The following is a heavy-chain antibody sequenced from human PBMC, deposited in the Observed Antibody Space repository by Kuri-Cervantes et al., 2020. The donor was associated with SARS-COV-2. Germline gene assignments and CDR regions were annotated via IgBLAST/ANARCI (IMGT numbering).Heavy chain of an antibody. CDR3: VKGVSRSTNSGVGIANWFDP. J-gene: IGHJ5*02. CDR1: GGSISSSSYY. Sequence: SETLSLTCTVSGGSISSSSYYWGWIRQPPGQGLEWIGSIYYSGSTYYNPSLKSRVTIFVDTSKNQFSLKLSSVTAADTSVYYCVKGVSRSTNSGVGIANWFDPWGQGTLVTVSS. V-gene: IGHV4-39*01. CDR2: IYYSGST. D-gene: IGHD3-3*01.